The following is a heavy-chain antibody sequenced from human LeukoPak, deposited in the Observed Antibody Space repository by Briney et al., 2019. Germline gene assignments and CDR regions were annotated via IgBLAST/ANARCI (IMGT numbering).Heavy chain of an antibody. CDR3: ARVLDYGDNYFDY. V-gene: IGHV4-59*01. CDR2: IYYSGST. D-gene: IGHD4-17*01. CDR1: GGSFSGYY. Sequence: SETLSLTCAAYGGSFSGYYWSWIRQPPGKGLEWIGYIYYSGSTNYNPSLKSRVTISVDTSKNQFSLKLSSVTAADTAVYYCARVLDYGDNYFDYWGQGTLVTVSS. J-gene: IGHJ4*02.